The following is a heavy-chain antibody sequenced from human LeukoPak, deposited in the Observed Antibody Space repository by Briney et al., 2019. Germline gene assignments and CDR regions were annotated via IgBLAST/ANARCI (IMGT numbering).Heavy chain of an antibody. D-gene: IGHD3-22*01. CDR3: AKIFDNSGYYFDS. V-gene: IGHV4-59*01. Sequence: PSETLSLTCAVYGGSFSGYYWSWIRQPPGKGLEWIGYIYYSGSTNYNPSLKSRVTISVDTSKNQFSLKLNSVTAADTAVYYCAKIFDNSGYYFDSWGQGTLVTVSS. J-gene: IGHJ4*02. CDR2: IYYSGST. CDR1: GGSFSGYY.